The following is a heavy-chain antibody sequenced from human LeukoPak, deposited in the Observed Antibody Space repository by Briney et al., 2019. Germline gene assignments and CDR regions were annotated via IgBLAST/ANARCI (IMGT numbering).Heavy chain of an antibody. V-gene: IGHV3-48*01. CDR2: ISSDSNII. J-gene: IGHJ4*02. D-gene: IGHD1-1*01. CDR3: AKGELESGTFDY. Sequence: GGSLRLSCAASGFAFSSSSMNWVRQAPGKGLEWISYISSDSNIIYYADSVKGRFTISRDNSKNTLYLQMNSLRAEDTAVYYCAKGELESGTFDYWGQGTLVTVSS. CDR1: GFAFSSSS.